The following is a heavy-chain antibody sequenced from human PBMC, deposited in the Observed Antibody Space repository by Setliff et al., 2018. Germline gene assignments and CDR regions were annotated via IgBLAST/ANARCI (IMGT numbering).Heavy chain of an antibody. D-gene: IGHD3-16*01. CDR2: IWDDGGNK. Sequence: GGSLRLSCAASGFTFSSYRMHWVRQAPGKGLEWVAVIWDDGGNKYHADSVKGRFTISRDNSKNTLSLQMNGLRAEDTAIYYCAGDPPGPHLVYTYWGQGALVTVSS. J-gene: IGHJ4*02. CDR3: AGDPPGPHLVYTY. CDR1: GFTFSSYR. V-gene: IGHV3-33*08.